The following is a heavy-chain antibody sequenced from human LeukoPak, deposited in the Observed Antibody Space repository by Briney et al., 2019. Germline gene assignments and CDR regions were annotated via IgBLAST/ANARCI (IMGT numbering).Heavy chain of an antibody. Sequence: PGGSLRLSCAASGFTFSDHYMYWVRQTPGRGLEWVGRSRNKANSYTTEYAASVKGRFTISRDDSKNSLYLQMNSLKTDDTAVYYCARVVPPAYASDIWGQGTMVTVSS. V-gene: IGHV3-72*01. CDR3: ARVVPPAYASDI. CDR2: SRNKANSYTT. J-gene: IGHJ3*02. CDR1: GFTFSDHY. D-gene: IGHD4-23*01.